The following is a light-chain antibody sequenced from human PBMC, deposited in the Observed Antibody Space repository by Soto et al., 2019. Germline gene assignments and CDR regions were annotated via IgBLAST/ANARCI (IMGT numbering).Light chain of an antibody. CDR3: GSWDSSLSDYV. Sequence: QALQTQPPSVSAAPGQMVTISCYGSSSNIGGNSVSWYQQLPGTAPKLLIYDDDKRPSGIPDRFSGSKSGTSATLGITGFQTGDDADYYCGSWDSSLSDYVFGTGTKVTVL. J-gene: IGLJ1*01. CDR1: SSNIGGNS. CDR2: DDD. V-gene: IGLV1-51*01.